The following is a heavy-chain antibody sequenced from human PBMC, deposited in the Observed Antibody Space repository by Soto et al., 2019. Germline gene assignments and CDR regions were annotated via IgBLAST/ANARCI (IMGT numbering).Heavy chain of an antibody. CDR1: GYTLTELS. CDR2: FDPEDGET. J-gene: IGHJ2*01. V-gene: IGHV1-24*01. Sequence: ASVKVSCKVSGYTLTELSMHWVRQAPGKGLEWMGGFDPEDGETIYAQKFQGRVTMTEDTSTDTAYMELSSLRSEDTAVYYCATRDRLGGYWYFDLWGRGTLVTVSS. CDR3: ATRDRLGGYWYFDL. D-gene: IGHD3-16*01.